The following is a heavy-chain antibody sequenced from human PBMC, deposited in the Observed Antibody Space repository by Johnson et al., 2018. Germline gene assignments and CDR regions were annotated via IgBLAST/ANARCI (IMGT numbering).Heavy chain of an antibody. Sequence: VQLQESGGTLVKPGGSLRLSCAASGFTFSNYWIHWVRQAPGEGLVWVSRITSAGSNTDYAGSVQGRFTLSRDNARNMVYLQMNSLRIEDTAVYYCARDFGFDTFDIWGQGTMVTVSS. J-gene: IGHJ3*02. CDR3: ARDFGFDTFDI. V-gene: IGHV3-74*01. CDR1: GFTFSNYW. D-gene: IGHD3-16*01. CDR2: ITSAGSNT.